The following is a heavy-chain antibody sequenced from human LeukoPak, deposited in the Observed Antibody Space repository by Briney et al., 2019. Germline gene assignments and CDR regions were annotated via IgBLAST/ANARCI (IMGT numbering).Heavy chain of an antibody. CDR1: GFTFSSYG. CDR3: AKLATTVTSFDY. D-gene: IGHD4-17*01. V-gene: IGHV3-9*01. CDR2: ICWNSGSI. J-gene: IGHJ4*02. Sequence: PGGSLRLSCAPSGFTFSSYGTSWVRRAPGKGLEWVSGICWNSGSIGYADSVKGRFTISRDKAKNSLYLQMNSLRAEDTALYYCAKLATTVTSFDYWGQGTLVTVSS.